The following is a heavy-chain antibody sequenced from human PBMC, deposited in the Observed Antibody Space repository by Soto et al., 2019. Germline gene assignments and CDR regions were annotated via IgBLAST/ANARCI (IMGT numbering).Heavy chain of an antibody. V-gene: IGHV3-11*01. CDR3: ARDLRAVGMASRFDP. CDR1: GFTFGDYY. D-gene: IGHD6-13*01. CDR2: IGNRGTGI. Sequence: QVQLVESGGGLVKPGGSLRLSCAASGFTFGDYYMTWIRQAPGKGLEWVSFIGNRGTGIYYADSVKGRFTIFRDNAKNSLYLQRKSLRAEDTAMYYCARDLRAVGMASRFDPWGQGTLVTVSS. J-gene: IGHJ5*02.